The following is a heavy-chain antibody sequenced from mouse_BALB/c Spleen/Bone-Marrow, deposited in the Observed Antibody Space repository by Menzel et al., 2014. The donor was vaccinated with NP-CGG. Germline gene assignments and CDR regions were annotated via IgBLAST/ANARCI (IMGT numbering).Heavy chain of an antibody. Sequence: VQLQQPGAELVKPGASVKLSCTASGFNIKDTYIHWVKQRPEQGLEWIGRIDPANGNTKYDPKFQGKATITADTSSNPAYLQLSSLTSEDTAVYYCARYYYYAMDYWGQGTSVTVSS. J-gene: IGHJ4*01. CDR1: GFNIKDTY. CDR2: IDPANGNT. CDR3: ARYYYYAMDY. V-gene: IGHV14-3*02.